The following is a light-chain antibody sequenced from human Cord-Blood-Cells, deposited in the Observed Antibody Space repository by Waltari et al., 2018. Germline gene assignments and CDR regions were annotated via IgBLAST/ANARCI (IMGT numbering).Light chain of an antibody. CDR1: QSVSSN. CDR3: QQYNNWPQT. CDR2: GAS. V-gene: IGKV3-15*01. J-gene: IGKJ2*01. Sequence: EIVMTQSPATLSVSPGERATLSCRASQSVSSNLAWYQQKPGQAPRLLIYGASTRATGIPARFSGRGSGTEFTLTISSLQSEDFAVYYCQQYNNWPQTFGQGTKLEIK.